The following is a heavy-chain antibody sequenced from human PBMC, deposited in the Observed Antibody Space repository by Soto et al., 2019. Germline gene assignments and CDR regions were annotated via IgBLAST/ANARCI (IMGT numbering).Heavy chain of an antibody. CDR3: MKDRFVDY. V-gene: IGHV3-64D*06. CDR2: ISENGDIT. Sequence: GGSLRLSCSVFGFTFSNSYMHWVRQTPEKGLQYVSSISENGDITYYPDSVKGRFTISRDNSKSTVYLQMSSLRIEDTGVYYCMKDRFVDYWGQGVLVTVSS. J-gene: IGHJ4*02. CDR1: GFTFSNSY.